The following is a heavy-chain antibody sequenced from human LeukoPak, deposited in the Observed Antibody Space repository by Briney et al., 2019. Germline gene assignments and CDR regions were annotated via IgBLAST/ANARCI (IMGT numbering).Heavy chain of an antibody. D-gene: IGHD6-19*01. CDR1: GFTFSSYS. Sequence: GGSLRLSCAASGFTFSSYSMNWVRQAPGQRLEAVSSISSSSSYIYYADSVKGRFTISRDNAKNSLYLQMNSLRAEDTAVYYCARETSEQWLADDAFDIWGQGTMVTVSS. V-gene: IGHV3-21*01. CDR2: ISSSSSYI. J-gene: IGHJ3*02. CDR3: ARETSEQWLADDAFDI.